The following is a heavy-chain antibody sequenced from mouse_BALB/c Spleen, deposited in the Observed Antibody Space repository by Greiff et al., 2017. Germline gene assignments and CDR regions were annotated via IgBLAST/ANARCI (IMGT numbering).Heavy chain of an antibody. V-gene: IGHV5-6*02. D-gene: IGHD1-3*01. CDR3: ARQGGKGGYFDV. CDR1: GFTFSSYG. Sequence: EVKLVESGGDLVKPGGSLKLSCAASGFTFSSYGMSWVRQTPDKRLEWVATISSGGSYTYYPDSVKGRFTISRDNAKNTLYLQMSSLKSEDTAMYYCARQGGKGGYFDVWGAGTTVTVSS. CDR2: ISSGGSYT. J-gene: IGHJ1*01.